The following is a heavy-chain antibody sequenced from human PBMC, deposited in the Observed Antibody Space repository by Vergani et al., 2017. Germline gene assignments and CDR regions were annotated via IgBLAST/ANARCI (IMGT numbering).Heavy chain of an antibody. J-gene: IGHJ4*02. Sequence: QVQLVQSGAEVKKPGASVKVSCKASGYTFTSYGISWVRQAPGQGLEWMGWISAYNGNTNYAQKLQGRVTMTTDTSTSTAYMELRSLRSDDTAVYYCARDGNYYDSSGYYYVGGFDYWGQGTLVTVSS. CDR3: ARDGNYYDSSGYYYVGGFDY. V-gene: IGHV1-18*01. D-gene: IGHD3-22*01. CDR2: ISAYNGNT. CDR1: GYTFTSYG.